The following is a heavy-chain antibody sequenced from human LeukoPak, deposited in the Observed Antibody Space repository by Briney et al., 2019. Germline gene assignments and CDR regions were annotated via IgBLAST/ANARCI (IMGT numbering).Heavy chain of an antibody. CDR3: ARGGKQRDFDY. CDR2: IYHSGST. CDR1: GGSISSSNW. J-gene: IGHJ4*02. Sequence: PSGTLSLTCAVSGGSISSSNWWSWVRQPPGKGLEWIGEIYHSGSTNYNPSLKSRVTISVDTSKNQFSLKLSSVTAADTAVYYCARGGKQRDFDYWGQGTLVTVSS. D-gene: IGHD5-18*01. V-gene: IGHV4-4*02.